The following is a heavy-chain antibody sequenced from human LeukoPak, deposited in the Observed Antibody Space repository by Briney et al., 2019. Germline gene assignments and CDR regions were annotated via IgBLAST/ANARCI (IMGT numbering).Heavy chain of an antibody. CDR1: GFTFTNYP. CDR3: TKDWSAAY. CDR2: ISPDASDT. J-gene: IGHJ4*02. D-gene: IGHD2-15*01. V-gene: IGHV3-23*01. Sequence: GGSLRLSCAASGFTFTNYPMTWVRQAPGKGLEWVSAISPDASDTKYADSVKGRSTISRDNSKNTLFLQMNSLRVEDTAVYYCTKDWSAAYWGQGTLVTVSS.